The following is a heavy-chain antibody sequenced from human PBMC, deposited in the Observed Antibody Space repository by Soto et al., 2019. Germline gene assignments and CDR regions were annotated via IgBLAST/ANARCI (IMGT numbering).Heavy chain of an antibody. CDR1: RFAFSTYG. Sequence: QVQLVESGGGVVQPGRSLRLSYVASRFAFSTYGIHWVRQAPGKGLEWVAVIWYDGSIKYYADSVKGRFTISRDNSKNTLYLQINSLRADDTAVYYCARASGPFDYWGRGTQVTVSS. V-gene: IGHV3-33*01. CDR3: ARASGPFDY. CDR2: IWYDGSIK. J-gene: IGHJ4*02. D-gene: IGHD5-12*01.